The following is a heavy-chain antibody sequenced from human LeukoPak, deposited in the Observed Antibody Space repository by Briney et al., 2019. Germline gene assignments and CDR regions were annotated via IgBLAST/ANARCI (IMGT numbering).Heavy chain of an antibody. V-gene: IGHV1-2*02. CDR1: GYAFTAYY. CDR3: ARGAVAGTGWSDP. D-gene: IGHD6-19*01. CDR2: INPTSGGT. Sequence: ASVKVSCKASGYAFTAYYMHWVRQAPGQGLEWMGWINPTSGGTNYAQKFQGRVTMTRDTSISTAYVELSRLTSDDTAVYYCARGAVAGTGWSDPWGQGTLVTVSS. J-gene: IGHJ5*02.